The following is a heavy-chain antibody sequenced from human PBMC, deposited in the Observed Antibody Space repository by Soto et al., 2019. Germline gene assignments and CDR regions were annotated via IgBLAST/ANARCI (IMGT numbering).Heavy chain of an antibody. CDR2: ISYDGSNK. Sequence: GGSLRLSCAASGFTFSRYAMHWVRQAPGKRLEWVAVISYDGSNKYYADSVKGRFTISRDNSKNTVYLQMNSLRPEDTAVYYCVKGEYDYDGSAYYPFDYWGQGRMVTVSS. J-gene: IGHJ4*02. D-gene: IGHD3-22*01. CDR1: GFTFSRYA. CDR3: VKGEYDYDGSAYYPFDY. V-gene: IGHV3-30-3*01.